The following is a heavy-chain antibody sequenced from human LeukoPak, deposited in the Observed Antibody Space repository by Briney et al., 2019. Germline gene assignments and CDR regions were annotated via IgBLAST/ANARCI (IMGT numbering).Heavy chain of an antibody. CDR1: GGSISRYY. Sequence: PSETLSLTCSVSGGSISRYYWSWIRQSPENGLEWIGYIYNNGNTNYNLFLKSRVTISVDTSKNQFSLKLSSVTAADTAVYYCARVGIGSSWSYWYFDLWGRGTLVTVSS. J-gene: IGHJ2*01. D-gene: IGHD6-13*01. V-gene: IGHV4-59*01. CDR3: ARVGIGSSWSYWYFDL. CDR2: IYNNGNT.